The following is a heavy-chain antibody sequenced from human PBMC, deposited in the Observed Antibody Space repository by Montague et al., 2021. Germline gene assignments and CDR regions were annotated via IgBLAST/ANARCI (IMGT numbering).Heavy chain of an antibody. V-gene: IGHV4-39*01. CDR3: ARAGPLTAGGDSLDY. CDR2: NYYSGNT. J-gene: IGHJ4*02. CDR1: GGSISSSPYY. D-gene: IGHD6-13*01. Sequence: SETLSLTCTVSGGSISSSPYYWGWIRQPPGKGLEWIGSNYYSGNTYYNPSLKSRVSLSIDTSKNQFSLKMTSVTAADTAVYYCARAGPLTAGGDSLDYWGQGALVTVSS.